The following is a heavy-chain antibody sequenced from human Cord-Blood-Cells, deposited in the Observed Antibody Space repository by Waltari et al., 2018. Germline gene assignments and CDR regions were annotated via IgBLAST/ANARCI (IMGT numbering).Heavy chain of an antibody. D-gene: IGHD2-2*01. Sequence: QLQLQESGPGLVKPSETLSLTCTVSGGSISSSSYYWGWIRQPPGKGLEWIGRIYYSGRTYYNPPLKSRGTISVDTSKNQFSLKLGSVTAADTAVYYCARQDQLQTWDDAFDIWGQGTMVTVSS. CDR1: GGSISSSSYY. V-gene: IGHV4-39*01. CDR2: IYYSGRT. CDR3: ARQDQLQTWDDAFDI. J-gene: IGHJ3*02.